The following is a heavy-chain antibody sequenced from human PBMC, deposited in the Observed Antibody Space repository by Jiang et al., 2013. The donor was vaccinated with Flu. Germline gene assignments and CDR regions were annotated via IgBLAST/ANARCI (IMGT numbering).Heavy chain of an antibody. J-gene: IGHJ4*02. CDR1: GGSIRSDDYS. Sequence: PGLVKPSQTLSLTCTVSGGSIRSDDYSWSWIRQPPGNGPGVDWEQFIIVGEPTTIRPSTSRVTLSLDTSKNQFSLRLSSVTAADTAVYYCARLLLAAATDYFDCWGQGTLVTVSS. D-gene: IGHD6-25*01. CDR3: ARLLLAAATDYFDC. CDR2: FIIVGEP. V-gene: IGHV4-30-4*08.